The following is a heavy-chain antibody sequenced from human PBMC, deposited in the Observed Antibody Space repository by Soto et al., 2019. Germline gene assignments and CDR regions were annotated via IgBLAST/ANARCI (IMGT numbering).Heavy chain of an antibody. D-gene: IGHD2-2*01. CDR1: GFTFSSYA. CDR2: ISGSGGST. Sequence: PGGSLRLSCAASGFTFSSYAMSWVRQAPGKXLEWVSAISGSGGSTYYADSVKGRFTISRDNSKNTLYLQMNSLRAEDTAVYYCAKLKTDIVVVPAAMGDYWGQGTLVTVSS. J-gene: IGHJ4*02. CDR3: AKLKTDIVVVPAAMGDY. V-gene: IGHV3-23*01.